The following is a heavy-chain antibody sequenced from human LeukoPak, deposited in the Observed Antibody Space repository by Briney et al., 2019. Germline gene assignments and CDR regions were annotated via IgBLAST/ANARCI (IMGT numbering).Heavy chain of an antibody. Sequence: PGGSLKLSCAASGFTFSSYWMSWVRLAPGKGLEWVGNIRPDGSEKQYVDSVKGRFTISRDNAKNSLYLQMNSLRAEDTALYYYARGARGRELPTDYWGQGTLVTVSS. D-gene: IGHD1-26*01. J-gene: IGHJ4*02. V-gene: IGHV3-7*03. CDR3: ARGARGRELPTDY. CDR2: IRPDGSEK. CDR1: GFTFSSYW.